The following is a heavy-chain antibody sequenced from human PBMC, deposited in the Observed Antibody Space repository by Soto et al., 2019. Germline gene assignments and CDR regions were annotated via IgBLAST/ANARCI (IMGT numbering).Heavy chain of an antibody. CDR1: GYTFTSYG. J-gene: IGHJ4*02. CDR2: ISPYNGNT. V-gene: IGHV1-18*01. CDR3: AREQEIFAY. Sequence: HVQLVQAGAEVKKPGASVKVSCKASGYTFTSYGISWVRQAPGQGLEWMGWISPYNGNTKYAQKLHGRVTMTTETSTSTAYMELGSLRSDDTAVYYCAREQEIFAYWGKGTLVSVSS.